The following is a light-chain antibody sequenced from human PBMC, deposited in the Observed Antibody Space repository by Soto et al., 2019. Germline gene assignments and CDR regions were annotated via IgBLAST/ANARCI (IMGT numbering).Light chain of an antibody. CDR1: SSDVGSYNY. CDR3: CSYAGGGNPVL. J-gene: IGLJ2*01. Sequence: QSALTQPPSASGSLGQSVTISCTGTSSDVGSYNYVSWHQQHPGKAPKVMIYEVTKRPPGVPDRFSGSKSGNTASLTVSGLQAEDEADYYCCSYAGGGNPVLLGGGTKVTVL. V-gene: IGLV2-8*01. CDR2: EVT.